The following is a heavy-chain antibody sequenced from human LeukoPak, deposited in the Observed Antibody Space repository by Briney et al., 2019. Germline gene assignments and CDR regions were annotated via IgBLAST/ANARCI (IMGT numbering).Heavy chain of an antibody. J-gene: IGHJ4*02. D-gene: IGHD6-19*01. CDR1: GFTVSSNY. CDR3: ARVPYSSGWYRDY. V-gene: IGHV3-66*01. CDR2: IYSGGST. Sequence: GGSLRLSCAASGFTVSSNYMSWVRQAPGKGLEWVSVIYSGGSTYYADSVKGRFTISRDNSKNTLYLQMNSLRAEDTAVYYCARVPYSSGWYRDYWGQGTLVTVSS.